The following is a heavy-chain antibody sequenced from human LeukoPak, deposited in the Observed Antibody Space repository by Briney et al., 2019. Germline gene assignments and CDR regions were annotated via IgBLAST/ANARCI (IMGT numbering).Heavy chain of an antibody. CDR2: ISSSSSYI. CDR3: AKDGSSGWYMWYYYMDV. J-gene: IGHJ6*03. V-gene: IGHV3-21*01. CDR1: GFTFSSYS. Sequence: PGGSLRLSCAASGFTFSSYSMNWVRQAPGKGLEWVSSISSSSSYIYYADSVKGRFTISRDNAKNSLYLQLNSLRAEDTAVYYCAKDGSSGWYMWYYYMDVWGKGTTVTVSS. D-gene: IGHD6-19*01.